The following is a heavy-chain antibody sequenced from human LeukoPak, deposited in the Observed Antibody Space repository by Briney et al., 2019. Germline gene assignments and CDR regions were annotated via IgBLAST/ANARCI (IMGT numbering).Heavy chain of an antibody. CDR1: GGSISSSSYY. D-gene: IGHD5-18*01. CDR2: IYYSGST. Sequence: SETLSLTCTVSGGSISSSSYYWGWIRQPPGKGLEWIGSIYYSGSTYYNPSLKSRVTISVDTSKNQFSLKLSSVTAADTAVYYCATRGTAMGAFDYWGREPWSPSPQ. V-gene: IGHV4-39*01. J-gene: IGHJ4*02. CDR3: ATRGTAMGAFDY.